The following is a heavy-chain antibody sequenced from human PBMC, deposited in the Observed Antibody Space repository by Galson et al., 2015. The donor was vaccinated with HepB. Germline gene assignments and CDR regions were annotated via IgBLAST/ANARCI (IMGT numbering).Heavy chain of an antibody. CDR1: GFTFDDYA. CDR2: ISWNSGSI. CDR3: AKDNCSSTSCSFDY. D-gene: IGHD2-2*01. V-gene: IGHV3-9*01. J-gene: IGHJ4*02. Sequence: SLRLSCAASGFTFDDYAMHWVRQAPGKGLEWVSGISWNSGSIGYADSVKGRFTISRDNAKNSLYLQMNSLRAEDTALYYCAKDNCSSTSCSFDYWGQGTLVTVSS.